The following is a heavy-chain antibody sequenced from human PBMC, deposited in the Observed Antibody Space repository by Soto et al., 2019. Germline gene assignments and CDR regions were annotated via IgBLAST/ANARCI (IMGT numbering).Heavy chain of an antibody. Sequence: QVQLQESGPGLVKPSETLSLTFTVSGGSISSDYWSWIRQPPGKGLEWIGHMYYSGSTKYNPSLKSRVTISIDTSRNHFSLKLTSVTAADTALYYCARGYYDRSGYYPWGQGTLVTVSS. CDR3: ARGYYDRSGYYP. J-gene: IGHJ5*02. D-gene: IGHD3-22*01. V-gene: IGHV4-59*01. CDR1: GGSISSDY. CDR2: MYYSGST.